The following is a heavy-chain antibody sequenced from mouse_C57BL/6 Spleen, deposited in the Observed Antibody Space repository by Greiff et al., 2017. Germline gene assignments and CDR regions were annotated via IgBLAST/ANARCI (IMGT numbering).Heavy chain of an antibody. CDR2: INPSNGGT. V-gene: IGHV1-53*01. D-gene: IGHD1-1*01. CDR3: ARGRYYGSSWNAMDY. J-gene: IGHJ4*01. CDR1: GYTFTSYW. Sequence: QVQLQQPGTELVKPGASVKLSCKASGYTFTSYWMHWVKQRPGQGLEWIGNINPSNGGTNYNEKFKSKATLTVDKSYSTAYMQLSSLTSEDSAVYYCARGRYYGSSWNAMDYWGQGTSVTVSS.